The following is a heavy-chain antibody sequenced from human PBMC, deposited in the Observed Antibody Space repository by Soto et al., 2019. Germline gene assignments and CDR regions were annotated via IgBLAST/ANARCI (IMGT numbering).Heavy chain of an antibody. CDR2: ISYDGSNK. CDR3: TRYYSSGYYPSPFDY. CDR1: GFTFSSYA. Sequence: GGSLRLSCATSGFTFSSYAMHWVRQAPGKGLEWVAVISYDGSNKYYADSVKGRFTISRDNSKNTLYLQMNSLRAEDTAVYYCTRYYSSGYYPSPFDYWGQGTLVTVSS. J-gene: IGHJ4*02. D-gene: IGHD3-22*01. V-gene: IGHV3-30-3*01.